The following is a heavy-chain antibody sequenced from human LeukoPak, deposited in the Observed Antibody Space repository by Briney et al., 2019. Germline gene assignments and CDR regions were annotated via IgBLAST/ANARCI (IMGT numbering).Heavy chain of an antibody. CDR3: AISTNSRPYYYGSGNYFDY. J-gene: IGHJ4*02. Sequence: SVKVSCKASGGTFSSYAISWVRQAPGQGLEWMGGIIPIFGTANYAQKFQGRVTITADESTSTAYMELSSLRSEDTAVYYCAISTNSRPYYYGSGNYFDYWGQGTLVTVSS. CDR2: IIPIFGTA. D-gene: IGHD3-10*01. V-gene: IGHV1-69*13. CDR1: GGTFSSYA.